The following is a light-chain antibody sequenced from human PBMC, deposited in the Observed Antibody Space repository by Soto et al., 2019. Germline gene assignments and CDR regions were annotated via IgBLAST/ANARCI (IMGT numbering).Light chain of an antibody. CDR1: QSVGND. CDR2: DAS. J-gene: IGKJ2*01. V-gene: IGKV3D-15*01. CDR3: HRYTNWPHT. Sequence: EIGRTQYPATLSSSPADRATLSCRASQSVGNDLAWHQQKPGQAPRLLIYDASTRATGIPDRFSGSGSGTDFTLTISRLEPEDSAVYYCHRYTNWPHTLGQGTKVDI.